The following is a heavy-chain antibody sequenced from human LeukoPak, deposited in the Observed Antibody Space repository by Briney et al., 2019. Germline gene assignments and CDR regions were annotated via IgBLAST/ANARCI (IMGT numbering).Heavy chain of an antibody. CDR2: INPNSGGT. V-gene: IGHV1-2*02. CDR3: ARVLSTWLVAPTEFDY. Sequence: ASVKVSCKASGYTFTGYYMHWVRQAPGQGLEWMGWINPNSGGTNYAQKFQGRVTMTRDTSISTAYMELSRLRSDDTAVYYCARVLSTWLVAPTEFDYWGQGTLVTVSS. CDR1: GYTFTGYY. J-gene: IGHJ4*02. D-gene: IGHD5-12*01.